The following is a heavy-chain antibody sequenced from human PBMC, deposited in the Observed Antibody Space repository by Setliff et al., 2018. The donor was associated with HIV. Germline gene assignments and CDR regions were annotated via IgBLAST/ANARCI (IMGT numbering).Heavy chain of an antibody. V-gene: IGHV3-74*01. J-gene: IGHJ6*03. CDR2: IKSDGSTT. D-gene: IGHD2-2*01. CDR1: GFTFNRYW. Sequence: GGSLRLSCAASGFTFNRYWMHWVRQAPGKGLVWVSRIKSDGSTTNYADSVKGRFTISRDNAKNTLYLQMNSLRAEDTAVYYCAKDLHYASPGYYYYYYMDVWGKGTTVTVSS. CDR3: AKDLHYASPGYYYYYYMDV.